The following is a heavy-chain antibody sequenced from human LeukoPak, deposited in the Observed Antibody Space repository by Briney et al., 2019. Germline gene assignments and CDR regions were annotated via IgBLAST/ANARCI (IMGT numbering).Heavy chain of an antibody. Sequence: SVTVSCKASGGTFSSYAISWVRQAPGQGLEWMGGIIPIFGTANYAQKFQGRVTITADESTSTAYMELSSLRSEDTAVYYCALFGAVAGTGFDYWGQGTLVTVSS. CDR3: ALFGAVAGTGFDY. J-gene: IGHJ4*02. D-gene: IGHD6-19*01. CDR2: IIPIFGTA. CDR1: GGTFSSYA. V-gene: IGHV1-69*13.